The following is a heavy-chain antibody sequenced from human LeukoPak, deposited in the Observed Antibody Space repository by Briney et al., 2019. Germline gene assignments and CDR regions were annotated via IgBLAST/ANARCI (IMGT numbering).Heavy chain of an antibody. D-gene: IGHD3-9*01. J-gene: IGHJ6*03. CDR1: GGSISSYY. CDR3: ARVLRYFDWSSTYYYYYMDV. V-gene: IGHV4-4*07. Sequence: SETLSLTCTVSGGSISSYYWSWIRQPAGKGLEWIGRIYTSGSTNYNPSLKSRVTMSVDTSKNQFSLKLSSVTAADTAVYYCARVLRYFDWSSTYYYYYMDVWGKGTTVTISS. CDR2: IYTSGST.